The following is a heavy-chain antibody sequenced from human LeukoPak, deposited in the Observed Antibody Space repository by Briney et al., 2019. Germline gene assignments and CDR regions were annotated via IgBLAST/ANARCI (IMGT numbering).Heavy chain of an antibody. CDR2: ISSSGTTK. CDR1: GFTFSSYG. Sequence: PGGSLRLSCAASGFTFSSYGMNWLRQAPGKGREWVSYISSSGTTKSYADSVQGRFTITRDNAKYSLFLQMNSLRAEDTAMYYCAKVTVDSGRSNWFDPWGQGTLVTVSS. CDR3: AKVTVDSGRSNWFDP. V-gene: IGHV3-48*04. J-gene: IGHJ5*02. D-gene: IGHD2-21*02.